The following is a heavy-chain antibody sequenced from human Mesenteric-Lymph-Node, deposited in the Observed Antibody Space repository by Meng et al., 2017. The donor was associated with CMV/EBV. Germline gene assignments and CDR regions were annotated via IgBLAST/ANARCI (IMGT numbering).Heavy chain of an antibody. Sequence: GGPLRLSCAASGFTFSNYAMTWVRQAPGKGPEWVSAISSNGVSTYYADSVQGRFTISRDNSKNTLYLQMNSLRAEDTAVYYCARDRYSGDWGQGTLVTVSS. CDR3: ARDRYSGD. D-gene: IGHD1-26*01. CDR1: GFTFSNYA. CDR2: ISSNGVST. V-gene: IGHV3-23*01. J-gene: IGHJ4*02.